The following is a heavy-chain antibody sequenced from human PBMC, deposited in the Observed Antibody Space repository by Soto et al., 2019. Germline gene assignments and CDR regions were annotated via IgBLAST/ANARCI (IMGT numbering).Heavy chain of an antibody. V-gene: IGHV3-30-3*01. J-gene: IGHJ6*02. CDR3: ARSSRDYDFWAV. CDR2: ISYDGSNK. CDR1: GFTFSSYA. D-gene: IGHD3-3*01. Sequence: QPGGSLRLSCAASGFTFSSYAMHWVRQAPGKGLEWVAVISYDGSNKYYADSVKGRFTISRDNSKNTLYLQMNSLRAEDTAVYYCARSSRDYDFWAVWGQGTTVTVSS.